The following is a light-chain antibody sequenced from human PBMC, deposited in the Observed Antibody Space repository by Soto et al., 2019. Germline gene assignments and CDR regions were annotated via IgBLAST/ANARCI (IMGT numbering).Light chain of an antibody. Sequence: IGLTQSPATPSFSPGERATPSCRASQSVSSSYLVWRQQKPGQAPRLLIYGASTRATGLPARFSGSGSGTQFTLTISSLQSEDFAVYYCQQYNNWPITFGQGTRLEIK. CDR1: QSVSSSY. CDR3: QQYNNWPIT. J-gene: IGKJ5*01. V-gene: IGKV3-15*01. CDR2: GAS.